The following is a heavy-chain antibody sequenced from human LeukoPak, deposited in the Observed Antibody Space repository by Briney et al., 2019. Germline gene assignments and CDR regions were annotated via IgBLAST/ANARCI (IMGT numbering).Heavy chain of an antibody. J-gene: IGHJ4*02. V-gene: IGHV3-53*01. Sequence: GGSLRLSCAASGFTVSSNYMSWVRQAPGKGLEWVSVIYSGGSTYYADSVKGRFTISRDNSKNTLYLQMNSLRAEDTAVYYCAASLPNIVVVPATKGPFGYWGQGALVTVSS. CDR3: AASLPNIVVVPATKGPFGY. CDR1: GFTVSSNY. CDR2: IYSGGST. D-gene: IGHD2-2*01.